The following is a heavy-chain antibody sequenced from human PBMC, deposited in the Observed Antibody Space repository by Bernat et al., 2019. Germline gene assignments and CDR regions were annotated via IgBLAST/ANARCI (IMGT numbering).Heavy chain of an antibody. CDR3: ARLAFAGSTSYYFDY. J-gene: IGHJ4*02. Sequence: EVQLVQSGAEVKKPGESLKISCKGSGYSFTSYWIGWLRQMPGKGLEWMGIIYPGDSDTRYSPSFQGQVTISADKSSSTAYLQWSSLKASDTAMYYCARLAFAGSTSYYFDYLGQGTLVTISS. D-gene: IGHD2-2*01. V-gene: IGHV5-51*01. CDR1: GYSFTSYW. CDR2: IYPGDSDT.